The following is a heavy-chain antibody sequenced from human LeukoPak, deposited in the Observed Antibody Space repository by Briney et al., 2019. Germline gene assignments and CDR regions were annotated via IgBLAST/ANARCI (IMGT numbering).Heavy chain of an antibody. CDR2: IYYSGST. D-gene: IGHD3-22*01. V-gene: IGHV4-61*01. J-gene: IGHJ4*02. CDR1: GGSISSSSYY. Sequence: SETLSLTCSVSGGSISSSSYYWVWIRQPPGKGLEWIGYIYYSGSTNYNPSLKSRVTISVDTSKNQFSLKLSSVTAADTAVYYCARDHGDYYYDSSGYYHYFDYWGQGTLVTVSS. CDR3: ARDHGDYYYDSSGYYHYFDY.